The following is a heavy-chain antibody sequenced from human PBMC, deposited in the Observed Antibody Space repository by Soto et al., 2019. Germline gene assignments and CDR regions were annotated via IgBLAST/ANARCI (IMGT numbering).Heavy chain of an antibody. V-gene: IGHV4-59*01. D-gene: IGHD1-1*01. CDR3: GRGTRAKQYYNYFYGVDV. J-gene: IGHJ6*02. CDR1: GGSISAYF. CDR2: VAYSGST. Sequence: SETLSLTGSVSGGSISAYFWTWVRQATGKCLEWIGYVAYSGSTNYNPSLKSRLSILLSTSKNQFSLKLSAVTAADTAVYYCGRGTRAKQYYNYFYGVDVWGQGTTVTVSS.